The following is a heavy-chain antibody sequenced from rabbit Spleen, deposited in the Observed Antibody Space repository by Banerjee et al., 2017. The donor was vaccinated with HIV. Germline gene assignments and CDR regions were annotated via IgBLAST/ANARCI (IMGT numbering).Heavy chain of an antibody. CDR2: IYPITETT. V-gene: IGHV1S7*01. CDR3: VRDQAGDGDYGPYYLNL. D-gene: IGHD2-1*01. J-gene: IGHJ4*01. Sequence: QLEESGGRLVQPGGSLTLSCKAYGFTINNYWMNWVRQAPGKGLEWIGIIYPITETTYYANWVNGRFTISSDNARNTVDLQMNSLTAADTATYFCVRDQAGDGDYGPYYLNLWGPGTLVTVS. CDR1: GFTINNYW.